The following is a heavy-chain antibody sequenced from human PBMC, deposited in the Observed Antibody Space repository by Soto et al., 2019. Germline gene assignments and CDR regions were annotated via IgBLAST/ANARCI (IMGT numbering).Heavy chain of an antibody. J-gene: IGHJ4*02. CDR1: GYTFTGYY. V-gene: IGHV1-2*02. CDR2: INPNSGGT. D-gene: IGHD3-16*02. Sequence: ASVKVSCKASGYTFTGYYMHWVRQAPGQGLEWMGWINPNSGGTNYAQKFQGRVTMTRDTSISTAYMELSRLRSDDTAVYYCAREDNTDYVWGSYRPNRFDYWGQGTLVTVSS. CDR3: AREDNTDYVWGSYRPNRFDY.